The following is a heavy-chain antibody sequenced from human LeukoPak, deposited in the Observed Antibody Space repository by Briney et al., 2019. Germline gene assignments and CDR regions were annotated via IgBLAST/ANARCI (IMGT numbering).Heavy chain of an antibody. J-gene: IGHJ4*02. Sequence: SETLSLTCAAYGGSFSGYYWSWIRQPPGKGLEWIGEINHSGSTNYNPSLKSRVTISVDTSKNQFSLKLSSVTAADTAVYYCARGTITMVGVVIITISTIYFDYWGQGTLVTVSS. D-gene: IGHD3-10*01. CDR2: INHSGST. CDR3: ARGTITMVGVVIITISTIYFDY. CDR1: GGSFSGYY. V-gene: IGHV4-34*01.